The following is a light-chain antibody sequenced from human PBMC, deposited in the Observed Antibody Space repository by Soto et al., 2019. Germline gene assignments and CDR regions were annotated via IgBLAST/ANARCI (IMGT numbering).Light chain of an antibody. J-gene: IGLJ2*01. Sequence: QPVLTQSPSASASLGASVKLTCTLSSGHSTYAIAWHQQQPEKGPRYLMKLNSDGSHSKGDGIPDRFSGSSSGAERYLTISILQSEDEADYYCQTWVTGIHSVVFGGGTKLTVL. CDR1: SGHSTYA. CDR2: LNSDGSH. CDR3: QTWVTGIHSVV. V-gene: IGLV4-69*01.